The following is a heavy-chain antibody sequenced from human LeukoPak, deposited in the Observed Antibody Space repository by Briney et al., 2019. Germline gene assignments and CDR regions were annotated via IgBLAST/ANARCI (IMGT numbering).Heavy chain of an antibody. CDR2: ISSSSSYI. J-gene: IGHJ6*03. V-gene: IGHV3-21*06. CDR3: AREGSGPAPMDV. CDR1: GFTFSSYS. Sequence: PGGSLRLSCAASGFTFSSYSMNWVRQPPGKGLEWVSSISSSSSYIYYADSVKGRFTISRDNAKNSLYLQMNSLRAEDTAVYHCAREGSGPAPMDVGGKGTTVTVSS.